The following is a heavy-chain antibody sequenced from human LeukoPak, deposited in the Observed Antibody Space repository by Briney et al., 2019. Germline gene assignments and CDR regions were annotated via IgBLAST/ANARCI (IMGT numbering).Heavy chain of an antibody. CDR2: INSDGSST. D-gene: IGHD5-12*01. CDR3: AREARGYSGYVLTYKTSHHLDY. V-gene: IGHV3-74*01. J-gene: IGHJ4*02. CDR1: GFTFRTYG. Sequence: PGGSLRLSCAASGFTFRTYGMSWVRQAPGKGLVWVSRINSDGSSTSYADSVKGRFTISRDNAKNTLYLQMNSLRAEDTAVYYCAREARGYSGYVLTYKTSHHLDYWGQGALVTVSS.